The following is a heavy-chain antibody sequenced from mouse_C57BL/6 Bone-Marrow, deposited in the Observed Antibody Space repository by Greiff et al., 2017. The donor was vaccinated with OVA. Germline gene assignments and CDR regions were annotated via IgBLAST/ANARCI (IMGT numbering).Heavy chain of an antibody. CDR2: IDPENGDT. CDR3: TSYGNFDY. D-gene: IGHD2-1*01. Sequence: VQLQQSGAELVRPGASVKLSCTASGFNIKDDYMHWVKQGPEQGLEWIGWIDPENGDTEYASKFQGKATITADTSSNTAYLQLSSLTSEDTAVYYCTSYGNFDYCGQGTTLTVSS. CDR1: GFNIKDDY. J-gene: IGHJ2*01. V-gene: IGHV14-4*01.